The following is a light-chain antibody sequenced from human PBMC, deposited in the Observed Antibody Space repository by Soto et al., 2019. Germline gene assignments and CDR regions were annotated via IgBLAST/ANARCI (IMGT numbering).Light chain of an antibody. CDR3: CSYTSSRSAV. Sequence: QSALTQPASVSGSPGQSITIPCTGTSSDVGGYDFVSWYQQYPGKALKLMIYAVNNPPSGVSNRFSGSKSGNTAALTISDLQAEDEAYYYCCSYTSSRSAVFGGGTKLTLL. CDR1: SSDVGGYDF. J-gene: IGLJ2*01. V-gene: IGLV2-14*01. CDR2: AVN.